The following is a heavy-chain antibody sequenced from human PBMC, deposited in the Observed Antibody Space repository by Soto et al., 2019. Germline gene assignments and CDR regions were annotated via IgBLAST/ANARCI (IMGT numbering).Heavy chain of an antibody. CDR3: AKDISSGYYDSSGLAH. V-gene: IGHV3-9*01. CDR1: EFTFDDYA. CDR2: ISWNSGSI. Sequence: GGSMRLSYAASEFTFDDYAMHWVRQAPGKGLEWVSGISWNSGSIGYADSVKGRFTISRDNAKNSLYLQMNSLRAEDTALYYCAKDISSGYYDSSGLAHWGQGTLVTVSS. J-gene: IGHJ4*02. D-gene: IGHD3-22*01.